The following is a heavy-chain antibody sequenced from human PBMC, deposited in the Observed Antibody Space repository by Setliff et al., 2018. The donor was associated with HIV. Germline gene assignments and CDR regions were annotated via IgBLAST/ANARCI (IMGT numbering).Heavy chain of an antibody. CDR3: AKDVYYDSTGYPIDV. D-gene: IGHD3-22*01. CDR1: GFTFNTYW. V-gene: IGHV3-7*01. CDR2: IKRDGSEK. J-gene: IGHJ6*04. Sequence: GGSLRLSCAASGFTFNTYWMDWLRQAPGKGLEWVANIKRDGSEKYYPESAKGRFTISRDKSKNTLYLHMNSLRTEDTAVYYCAKDVYYDSTGYPIDVWGKGTTVTVSS.